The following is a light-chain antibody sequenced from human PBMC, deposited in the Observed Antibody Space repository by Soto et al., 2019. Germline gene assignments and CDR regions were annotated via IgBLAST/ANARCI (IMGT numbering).Light chain of an antibody. CDR2: GVS. CDR3: QQYNTWPKT. V-gene: IGKV3-15*01. J-gene: IGKJ1*01. CDR1: QSVSSN. Sequence: EIVMTQSPATLSVSPVERATLSCTASQSVSSNLAWYQQKPGQAPTLLISGVSTRATGIPARFSGSGSGTEFTLTISSLQSEDFAVYYCQQYNTWPKTFGQGTKVEIK.